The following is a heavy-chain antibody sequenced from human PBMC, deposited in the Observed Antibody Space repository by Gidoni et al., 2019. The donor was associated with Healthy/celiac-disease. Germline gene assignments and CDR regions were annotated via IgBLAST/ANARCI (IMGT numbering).Heavy chain of an antibody. J-gene: IGHJ1*01. CDR3: ARDYFQH. Sequence: QVQLVESGGGVVQPGRSLRLSGAASGFTFSSYAMHWVRQAPGKGLEWVAVISYDGSNKYYAASVKGRFTISRDNSKNTLYLQMNSLRAEDTAVYYCARDYFQHWGQGTLVNVSS. V-gene: IGHV3-30*04. CDR1: GFTFSSYA. CDR2: ISYDGSNK.